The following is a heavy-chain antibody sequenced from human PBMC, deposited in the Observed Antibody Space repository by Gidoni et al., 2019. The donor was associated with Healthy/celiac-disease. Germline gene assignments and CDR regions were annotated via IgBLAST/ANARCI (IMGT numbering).Heavy chain of an antibody. V-gene: IGHV3-48*02. J-gene: IGHJ6*02. CDR1: GFTFSSYS. Sequence: EVQLVESGGGLVQPGGSLRLSCAASGFTFSSYSRNWVRQAPGKGLEWVSYISSSSSTIYYADSVKGRFTISRDNAKNSLYLQMNSLRDEDTAVYYCARLYYGSGSYYRGYGMDVWGQGTTVTVSS. CDR3: ARLYYGSGSYYRGYGMDV. D-gene: IGHD3-10*01. CDR2: ISSSSSTI.